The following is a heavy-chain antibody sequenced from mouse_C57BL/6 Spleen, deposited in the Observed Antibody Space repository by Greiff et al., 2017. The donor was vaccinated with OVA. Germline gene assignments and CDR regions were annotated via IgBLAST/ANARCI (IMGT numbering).Heavy chain of an antibody. Sequence: QVQLQQPGAELVKPGASVKLSCKASGYTFTSYWMQWVKQRPGQGLVWIGEIYPSDSYTNYNQKFKGKATLTVDTSSSTAYMQLSSLTSEDSAVYYCARTGTSAYWGQGTLVTVSA. CDR2: IYPSDSYT. D-gene: IGHD4-1*01. V-gene: IGHV1-50*01. CDR1: GYTFTSYW. CDR3: ARTGTSAY. J-gene: IGHJ3*01.